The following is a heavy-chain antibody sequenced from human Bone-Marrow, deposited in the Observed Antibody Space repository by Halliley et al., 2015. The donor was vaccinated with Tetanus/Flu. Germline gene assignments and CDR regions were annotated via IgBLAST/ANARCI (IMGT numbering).Heavy chain of an antibody. D-gene: IGHD2-21*02. CDR2: VGPYNGNS. J-gene: IGHJ4*02. CDR3: ARDSCKGDCHSYPDY. V-gene: IGHV1-18*01. Sequence: GWVGPYNGNSNYEQKFQGRVTMTTDASTSTAYLGLSGLRSDDTAVYYCARDSCKGDCHSYPDYWGQGSLVTVSS.